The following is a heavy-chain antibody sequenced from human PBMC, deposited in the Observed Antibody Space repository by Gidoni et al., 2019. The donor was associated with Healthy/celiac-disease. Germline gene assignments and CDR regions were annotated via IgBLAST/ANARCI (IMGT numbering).Heavy chain of an antibody. CDR1: GFPFRRYG. V-gene: IGHV3-33*01. D-gene: IGHD4-17*01. J-gene: IGHJ4*02. CDR2: IWYEGSNK. CDR3: ARDGATTVVTRSFDY. Sequence: QVQLVESGGGVVQPGRSRRLSCAASGFPFRRYGRHWVRQAPGKGLEWVAVIWYEGSNKYYADSVKGRFTISRDNSKNTLYLQMNSLRAEDTAVYYCARDGATTVVTRSFDYWGQGTLVTVSS.